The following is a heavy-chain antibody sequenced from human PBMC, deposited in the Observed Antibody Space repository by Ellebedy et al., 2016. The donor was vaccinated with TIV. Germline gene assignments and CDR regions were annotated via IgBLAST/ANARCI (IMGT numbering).Heavy chain of an antibody. Sequence: GESLKISCAVSGFDVNSNYCSWVRQAPGKGLEWVSIIYSAGSTYYADSVKGRFTISRDSSNNTLHLQMTSLRADDTAVYYCARVDLGLSFDHWGRGTLVTVSS. V-gene: IGHV3-53*01. CDR3: ARVDLGLSFDH. CDR2: IYSAGST. J-gene: IGHJ4*02. D-gene: IGHD3/OR15-3a*01. CDR1: GFDVNSNY.